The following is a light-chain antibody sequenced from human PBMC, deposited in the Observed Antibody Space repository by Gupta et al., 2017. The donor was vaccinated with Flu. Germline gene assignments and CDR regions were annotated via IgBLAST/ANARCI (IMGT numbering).Light chain of an antibody. V-gene: IGKV1-39*01. Sequence: DVQMTYSPSSLSASVGDRVTITCRASQFISYYLNWFQQRPGKAPQLLIFYASSLETGVPSRFSGSGYGTDFTLTIKKLQPEEYATYYCQQNHSSPHTFGRGTKLEI. CDR3: QQNHSSPHT. J-gene: IGKJ4*02. CDR1: QFISYY. CDR2: YAS.